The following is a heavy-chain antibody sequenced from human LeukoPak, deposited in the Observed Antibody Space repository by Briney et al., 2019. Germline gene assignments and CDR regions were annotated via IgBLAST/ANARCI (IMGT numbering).Heavy chain of an antibody. Sequence: ASVKVSCKASGGSFSSHAIAWVRQAPGQGLEWMGWINPNSGGTNYAQKFQGRVTMTRDTSISTAYMELSRLRSDDTAVYYCASAEQQLVILDYWGQGTLVTVYS. CDR2: INPNSGGT. CDR3: ASAEQQLVILDY. D-gene: IGHD6-13*01. J-gene: IGHJ4*02. CDR1: GGSFSSHA. V-gene: IGHV1-2*02.